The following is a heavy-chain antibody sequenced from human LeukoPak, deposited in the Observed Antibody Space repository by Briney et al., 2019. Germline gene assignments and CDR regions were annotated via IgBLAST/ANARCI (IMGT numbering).Heavy chain of an antibody. CDR3: ARGSYASSGYYSDY. CDR2: IIPIFGTA. CDR1: GGTFRSYA. Sequence: ASVKVSXKASGGTFRSYAISWVRQAPGQGLEWIGGIIPIFGTANYAQKFQGRVTITADESTSTAYMELRSLRSDDTAVYYCARGSYASSGYYSDYWGQGTLDTVSS. D-gene: IGHD3-22*01. V-gene: IGHV1-69*13. J-gene: IGHJ4*02.